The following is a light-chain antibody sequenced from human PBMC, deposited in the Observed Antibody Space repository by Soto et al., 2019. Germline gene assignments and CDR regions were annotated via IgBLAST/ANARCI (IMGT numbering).Light chain of an antibody. CDR1: QSISNN. J-gene: IGKJ3*01. CDR2: GAF. V-gene: IGKV3-15*01. CDR3: LQYNNWPPFT. Sequence: EIVMTQSPATLSVSPGERATLSCRASQSISNNLAWYQQKPGQAPRLLIYGAFTRATGIPARFSGSGSGTEFTLTISSLQSEDFAVYYCLQYNNWPPFTVGPGTKVDIK.